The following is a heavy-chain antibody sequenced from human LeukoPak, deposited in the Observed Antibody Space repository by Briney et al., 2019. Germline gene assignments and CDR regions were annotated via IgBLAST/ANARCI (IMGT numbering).Heavy chain of an antibody. Sequence: PSETLSLTCTVSGGSISSDTYYWGWIRQPPGKGPEWLGSIHYSGRTYYNPSLKSRVTISVDTSKNQFSLKLRFVTAADTAVYYCARIYRYNGLNDYFHYWGQGT. CDR3: ARIYRYNGLNDYFHY. D-gene: IGHD5-12*01. V-gene: IGHV4-39*01. CDR2: IHYSGRT. CDR1: GGSISSDTYY. J-gene: IGHJ4*02.